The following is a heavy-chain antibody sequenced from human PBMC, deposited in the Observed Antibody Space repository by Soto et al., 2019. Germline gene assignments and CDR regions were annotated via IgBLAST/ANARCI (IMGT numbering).Heavy chain of an antibody. D-gene: IGHD3-3*01. J-gene: IGHJ6*03. CDR1: GYTFTSYD. V-gene: IGHV1-8*01. CDR3: ARGYDFWSGYPFNYYYYYMDV. CDR2: MNPNSGNT. Sequence: ASVKVSCKASGYTFTSYDINWVRQATGQGLEWMGWMNPNSGNTGYAQKFQGRVTMTRNTSISTAHMELSSLRSEDTAVYYCARGYDFWSGYPFNYYYYYMDVWGKGTTVTVS.